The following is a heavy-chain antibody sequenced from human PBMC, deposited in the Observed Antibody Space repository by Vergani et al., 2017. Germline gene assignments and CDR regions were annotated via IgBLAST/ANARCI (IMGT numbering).Heavy chain of an antibody. V-gene: IGHV4-34*01. CDR3: AGDGPPPGIAGYYYYGMDV. D-gene: IGHD6-13*01. CDR1: GGSFSGYY. J-gene: IGHJ6*02. Sequence: QVQLQQWGAGLLKPSETLSLTCAVYGGSFSGYYWSWIRQPPGKGLEWIGEINHSGSTNYNPSLKSRVTISVDTSTNQFSLKLSSVTAADTAVYYCAGDGPPPGIAGYYYYGMDVWGQGTTVTVSS. CDR2: INHSGST.